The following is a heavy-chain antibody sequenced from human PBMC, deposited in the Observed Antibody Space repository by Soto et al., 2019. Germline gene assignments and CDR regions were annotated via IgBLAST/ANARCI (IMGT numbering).Heavy chain of an antibody. V-gene: IGHV1-2*04. CDR2: INPNSGGT. CDR3: ARDSSGKDYDILTGYYYYYYYMDV. J-gene: IGHJ6*03. D-gene: IGHD3-9*01. Sequence: QVQLVQSGAEVKKPGASVKVSCKASGYTFTGYYMHWVRQAPGQGLEWMGWINPNSGGTNYAQKFQGWVTMPRDTSISTAYMELSRLRSDDTAVYYCARDSSGKDYDILTGYYYYYYYMDVWGKGTTVTVSS. CDR1: GYTFTGYY.